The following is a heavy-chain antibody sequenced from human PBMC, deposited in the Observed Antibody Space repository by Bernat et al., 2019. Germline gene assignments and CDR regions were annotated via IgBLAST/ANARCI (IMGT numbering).Heavy chain of an antibody. J-gene: IGHJ4*02. CDR1: GYTFTTYG. D-gene: IGHD3-10*01. CDR2: ISAYNGHT. CDR3: ARFVPSWGVVPFDF. V-gene: IGHV1-18*01. Sequence: QLVQSGPEVKKPGASVKVSCKASGYTFTTYGITWVRQAPGQGLEWMGWISAYNGHTDYTQKLQGRVTMTTDPSTSTAYMELGSLRFDDTAIYYCARFVPSWGVVPFDFWGQGALVTVSS.